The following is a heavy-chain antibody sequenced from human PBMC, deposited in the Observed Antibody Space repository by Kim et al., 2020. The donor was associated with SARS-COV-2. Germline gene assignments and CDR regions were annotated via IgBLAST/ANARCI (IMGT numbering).Heavy chain of an antibody. Sequence: GGSLRLSCAASGFTFSNYAMTWVLPAPVPGLSCVSIILCDGGQIHYADFAKGRFTVSRDNSKNTVYLEMDSLRAEDAAVYFCARATNGWGAFDHGGQGTLVTVSS. V-gene: IGHV3-23*01. J-gene: IGHJ4*02. D-gene: IGHD3-16*01. CDR3: ARATNGWGAFDH. CDR1: GFTFSNYA. CDR2: ILCDGGQI.